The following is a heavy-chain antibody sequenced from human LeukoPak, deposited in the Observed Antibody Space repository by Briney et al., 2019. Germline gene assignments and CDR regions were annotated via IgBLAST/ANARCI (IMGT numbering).Heavy chain of an antibody. CDR1: GYTFSNYY. V-gene: IGHV1-46*01. D-gene: IGHD2-15*01. CDR2: INPSGGSR. J-gene: IGHJ3*02. CDR3: ARDKGLGPAVGAFDI. Sequence: ASVKVSCKASGYTFSNYYIHWVRQAPGQGLEWMGIINPSGGSRSYAQKFQGRLTVTRDTSTSTVYMELSSLRSEDTAVYYCARDKGLGPAVGAFDIWGQGTMVTVSS.